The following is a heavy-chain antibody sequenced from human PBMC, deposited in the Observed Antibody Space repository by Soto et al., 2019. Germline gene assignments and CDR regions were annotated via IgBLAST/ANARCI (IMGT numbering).Heavy chain of an antibody. CDR2: ISGSGGST. CDR1: GFTFSSYA. J-gene: IGHJ6*03. Sequence: EVQLLESGGGLVQPGGSLRLSCAASGFTFSSYAMSWVRQAPGKGLEWVSAISGSGGSTYYADSVKGRFTISRDNSKNTLYLQMNSLRAKDTAVYYCAKDLELYDILTGFSSYYYYYMDVWGKGTTVTVSS. D-gene: IGHD3-9*01. V-gene: IGHV3-23*01. CDR3: AKDLELYDILTGFSSYYYYYMDV.